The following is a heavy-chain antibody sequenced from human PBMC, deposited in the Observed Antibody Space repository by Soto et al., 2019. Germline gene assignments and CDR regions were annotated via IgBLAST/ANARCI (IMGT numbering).Heavy chain of an antibody. CDR2: IWYDGSNK. D-gene: IGHD6-13*01. V-gene: IGHV3-33*01. J-gene: IGHJ4*02. CDR1: GFTFSSYG. Sequence: QVQLVESGGGVVQPGRSLRLSCAASGFTFSSYGMHWVRQAPGKGLEWVAVIWYDGSNKYYADSVKGRFTISRDNSKNXXXLQMNSLRAEDTAVYYCARDGGRIAAAGTGFDYWGQGTLVTVSS. CDR3: ARDGGRIAAAGTGFDY.